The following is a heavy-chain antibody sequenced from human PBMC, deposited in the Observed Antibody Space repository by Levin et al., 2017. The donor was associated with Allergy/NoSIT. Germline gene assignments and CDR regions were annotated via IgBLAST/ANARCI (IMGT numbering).Heavy chain of an antibody. CDR1: GYTFTGYY. Sequence: PGGSLRLSCKASGYTFTGYYMHWVRQAPGQGLEWMGRINPNSGGTNYAQKFQGRVTMTRDTSISTAYMELSRLRSDDTAVYYCAREEGEEKGPSDNYFDYWGQGTLVTVSS. CDR3: AREEGEEKGPSDNYFDY. CDR2: INPNSGGT. J-gene: IGHJ4*02. D-gene: IGHD2-15*01. V-gene: IGHV1-2*06.